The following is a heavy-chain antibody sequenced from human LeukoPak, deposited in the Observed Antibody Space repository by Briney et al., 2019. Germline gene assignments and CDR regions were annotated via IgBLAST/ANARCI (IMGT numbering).Heavy chain of an antibody. CDR1: GYTFTGYY. CDR2: INPNSGGT. CDR3: ARNVEGYNPHTDY. V-gene: IGHV1-2*02. D-gene: IGHD1-14*01. Sequence: ASVKVSCKASGYTFTGYYMHWVRQAPGQGLEWMGWINPNSGGTNYAQKFQGRVTMTRDTSISTAYMELSRLRSDDTAVYYCARNVEGYNPHTDYWGQGTLVTVSS. J-gene: IGHJ4*02.